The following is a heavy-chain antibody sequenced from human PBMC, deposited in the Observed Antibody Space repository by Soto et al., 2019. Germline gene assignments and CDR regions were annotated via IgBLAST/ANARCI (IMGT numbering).Heavy chain of an antibody. Sequence: SETLSLTCAVYGGSFSGYYWRWIRQPPGKGMEWIGEINHSGSTNYNPSLKSRVTISVDTSKNQFSLKLSSVTAADTAVYYCARGSSVLRYFDRFSWWFDPWVQGTMVT. J-gene: IGHJ5*02. CDR1: GGSFSGYY. V-gene: IGHV4-34*01. D-gene: IGHD3-9*01. CDR3: ARGSSVLRYFDRFSWWFDP. CDR2: INHSGST.